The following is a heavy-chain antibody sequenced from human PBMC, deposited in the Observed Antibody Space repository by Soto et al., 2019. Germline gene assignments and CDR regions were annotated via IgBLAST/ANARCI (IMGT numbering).Heavy chain of an antibody. CDR3: ARLLVRGVIISY. Sequence: PSETLSLTCTVSGGSISSSSYYWGWIRQPPGKGLEWIGSIYYSGSTYYNPSLKSRVTISVDTSKNQFSLKLSSVTAADTAVYYCARLLVRGVIISYWGQGTLVTVSS. CDR1: GGSISSSSYY. J-gene: IGHJ4*02. D-gene: IGHD3-10*01. CDR2: IYYSGST. V-gene: IGHV4-39*01.